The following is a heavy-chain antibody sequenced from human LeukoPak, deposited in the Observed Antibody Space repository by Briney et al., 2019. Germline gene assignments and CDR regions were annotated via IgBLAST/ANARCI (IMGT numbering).Heavy chain of an antibody. J-gene: IGHJ4*02. Sequence: GGSLRLSCAASGFTFSDYYMSWIRQAPGKGLEWVANIKQDGSEKYYVDSVKGRFTISRDNAKNSLYLQMNSLKAEDTAVYYCARYSGSYEHDYWGQGTLVTVSS. D-gene: IGHD1-26*01. CDR2: IKQDGSEK. V-gene: IGHV3-7*01. CDR1: GFTFSDYY. CDR3: ARYSGSYEHDY.